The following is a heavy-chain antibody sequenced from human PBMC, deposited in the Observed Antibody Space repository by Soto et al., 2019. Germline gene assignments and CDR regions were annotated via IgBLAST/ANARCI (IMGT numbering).Heavy chain of an antibody. CDR2: IYYSGST. CDR3: ARDTRTRYYDFWSGYYTPYYYYYMDV. J-gene: IGHJ6*03. D-gene: IGHD3-3*01. V-gene: IGHV4-61*08. CDR1: GGSISSGDYY. Sequence: TLSLTCTVSGGSISSGDYYWSWIRQPPGKGLEWIGYIYYSGSTNYNPSLKSRVTISVDTSKNQFSLKLSSVTAADTAVYYCARDTRTRYYDFWSGYYTPYYYYYMDVWGKGTTVTVSS.